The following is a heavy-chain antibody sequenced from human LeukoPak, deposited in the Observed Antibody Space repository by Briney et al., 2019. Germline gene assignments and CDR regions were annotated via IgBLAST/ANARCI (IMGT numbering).Heavy chain of an antibody. CDR3: TTYTSGSSYY. Sequence: GESLRLSCAASGFTFSNAWMSWVRQAPGKGLEWVGRIKSRTDGGTTEYASAVKGRFTISRDDSKSTLFLQMNSLKTEDTAIYYCTTYTSGSSYYWGQGTLVTVSS. CDR2: IKSRTDGGTT. V-gene: IGHV3-15*01. CDR1: GFTFSNAW. J-gene: IGHJ4*02. D-gene: IGHD1-26*01.